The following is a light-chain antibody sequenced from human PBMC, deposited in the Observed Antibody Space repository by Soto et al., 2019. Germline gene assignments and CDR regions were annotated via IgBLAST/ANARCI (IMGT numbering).Light chain of an antibody. V-gene: IGLV2-14*01. Sequence: QSALTQPASVSGSPGQSITISCTGTSSDVGGYNYVSWYPQHPGKAPKLMIYDVSNRPSGVSNRFSGSKSGNTASLTISGLQAEDEADYYCRSYTSSSTLVVFGGGTKLTVL. CDR3: RSYTSSSTLVV. CDR2: DVS. CDR1: SSDVGGYNY. J-gene: IGLJ2*01.